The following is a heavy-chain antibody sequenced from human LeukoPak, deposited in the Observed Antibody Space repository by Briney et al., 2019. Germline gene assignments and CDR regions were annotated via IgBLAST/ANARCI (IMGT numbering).Heavy chain of an antibody. J-gene: IGHJ3*02. CDR2: IIPILGIA. CDR3: ARKYNWNHDAFDI. CDR1: GGTFSSYA. Sequence: SVKVSCKASGGTFSSYAISWVRQAPGQGLEWMGRIIPILGIANYAQKFQGRATITADKSTSTAYMELSSLRSEDTAVYYCARKYNWNHDAFDIWGQGTMVTVSS. V-gene: IGHV1-69*04. D-gene: IGHD1-1*01.